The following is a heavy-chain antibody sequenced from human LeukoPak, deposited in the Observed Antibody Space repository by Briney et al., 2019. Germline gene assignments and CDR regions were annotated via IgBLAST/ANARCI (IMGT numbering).Heavy chain of an antibody. CDR1: GFIFSSYC. D-gene: IGHD6-13*01. V-gene: IGHV3-7*01. Sequence: GGSLRLSCAASGFIFSSYCMSWVRPAPGQWLEWVASIKQDGSEKYYVASVKGRFTISRDNAKNSLYLQMNSLRAEDTAVYYCARGRHSSSWYDCWGQGTLVTVSS. J-gene: IGHJ5*01. CDR3: ARGRHSSSWYDC. CDR2: IKQDGSEK.